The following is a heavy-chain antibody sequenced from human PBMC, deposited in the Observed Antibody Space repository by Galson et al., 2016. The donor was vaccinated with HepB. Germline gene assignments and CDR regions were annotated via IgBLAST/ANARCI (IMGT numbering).Heavy chain of an antibody. CDR2: ISPDTGAT. CDR3: ARVGGDYVWGSYRF. V-gene: IGHV1-2*02. J-gene: IGHJ3*01. Sequence: SVKVSCKASGYTFTGHHIHWVRQAPGQGLQWMGWISPDTGATYYAENFQGRLTLTRDTSISTGYMELSRLTSDDTAIYYCARVGGDYVWGSYRFWGQGTLVTVSS. D-gene: IGHD3-16*02. CDR1: GYTFTGHH.